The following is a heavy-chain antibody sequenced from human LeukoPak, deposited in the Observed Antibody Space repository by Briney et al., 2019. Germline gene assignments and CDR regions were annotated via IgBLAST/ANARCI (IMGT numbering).Heavy chain of an antibody. J-gene: IGHJ3*02. CDR2: IFYSGST. D-gene: IGHD1-26*01. Sequence: SETLSLTCTVSGGSISSSGYYWGWIRQPPGKGLEWIGSIFYSGSTYYNPSLKSRVTISVDTSKNQFSLKLSSVTAADTAVYYCARVSGSYPDAFDIGGKGKMVTVSS. CDR1: GGSISSSGYY. V-gene: IGHV4-39*01. CDR3: ARVSGSYPDAFDI.